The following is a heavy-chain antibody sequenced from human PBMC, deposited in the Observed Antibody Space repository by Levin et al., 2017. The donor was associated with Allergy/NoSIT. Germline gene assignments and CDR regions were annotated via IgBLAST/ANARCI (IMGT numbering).Heavy chain of an antibody. J-gene: IGHJ4*02. CDR1: GFTFSSYG. Sequence: GGSLRLSCAASGFTFSSYGMHWVRQAPGKGLEWVAVISYDGSNKYYADSVKGRFTISRDNSKNTLYLQMNSLRAEDTAVYYCAKDFSSSPDYWGQGTLVTVSS. D-gene: IGHD6-6*01. CDR2: ISYDGSNK. CDR3: AKDFSSSPDY. V-gene: IGHV3-30*18.